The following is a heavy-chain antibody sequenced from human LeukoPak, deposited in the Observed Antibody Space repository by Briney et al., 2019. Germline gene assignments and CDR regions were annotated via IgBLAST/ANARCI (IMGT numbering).Heavy chain of an antibody. J-gene: IGHJ4*02. Sequence: SSETLSLTCTVSGGSISSGGYYWSWIRRHPGKGLEWIGYIYYSGSTYYNPSLKSRVTISVDTSKNQFSLKLSSVTAADTAVYYCARLGSDYDFWSGYYRGDYFDYWGQGTLVTVSS. CDR3: ARLGSDYDFWSGYYRGDYFDY. CDR1: GGSISSGGYY. D-gene: IGHD3-3*01. V-gene: IGHV4-31*03. CDR2: IYYSGST.